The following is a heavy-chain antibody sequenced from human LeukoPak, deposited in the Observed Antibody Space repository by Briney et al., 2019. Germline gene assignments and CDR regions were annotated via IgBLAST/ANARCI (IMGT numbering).Heavy chain of an antibody. CDR3: ARVRGFRYDILTGYPQGDGYYFDY. CDR1: VYTFTGYF. D-gene: IGHD3-9*01. CDR2: IYPNRGGT. V-gene: IGHV1-2*02. J-gene: IGHJ4*02. Sequence: ASVKVSCKASVYTFTGYFMHCVRPAPGQGVEWVGWIYPNRGGTNYAQKFRGRVTMTRDTTISTAYMELSRLRSDDAAVYYCARVRGFRYDILTGYPQGDGYYFDYWGQGTLVTVSS.